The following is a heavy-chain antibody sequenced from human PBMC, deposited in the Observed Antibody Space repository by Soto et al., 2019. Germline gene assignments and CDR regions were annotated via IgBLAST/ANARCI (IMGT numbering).Heavy chain of an antibody. CDR3: AKQDDDSSGYNN. Sequence: EVQLVQAGAEVKKPGESLKISCKGSGYSFTNYWIGWVRQMPGKGLEWMGIIYPGDSETRYSPYCQGQVTISADKSINTAYLLWSSLKASDTAMYYCAKQDDDSSGYNNWGQGTLVTVSS. CDR2: IYPGDSET. D-gene: IGHD3-22*01. CDR1: GYSFTNYW. J-gene: IGHJ4*02. V-gene: IGHV5-51*01.